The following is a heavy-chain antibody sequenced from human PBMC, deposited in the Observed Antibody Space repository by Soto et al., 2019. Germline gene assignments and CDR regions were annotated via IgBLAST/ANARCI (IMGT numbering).Heavy chain of an antibody. D-gene: IGHD2-15*01. Sequence: SETLSLTCTVSGGSISSYYWSWIRQPPGKGLEWIGYIYYSGSTNYNPSLKSRVTISVDTSKNQFSLRLSSVTAADTAVYYCARSLGYCSGGSCYGIYYYYMDVWGKGTTVTVSS. CDR2: IYYSGST. CDR1: GGSISSYY. V-gene: IGHV4-59*08. CDR3: ARSLGYCSGGSCYGIYYYYMDV. J-gene: IGHJ6*03.